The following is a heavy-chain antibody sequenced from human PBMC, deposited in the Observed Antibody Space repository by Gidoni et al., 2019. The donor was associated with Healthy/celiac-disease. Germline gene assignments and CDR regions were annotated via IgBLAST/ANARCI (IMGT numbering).Heavy chain of an antibody. CDR1: GFTFSSYS. CDR3: ARDLTPRITMVRGVIDAFDI. J-gene: IGHJ3*02. V-gene: IGHV3-48*02. D-gene: IGHD3-10*01. Sequence: EVQLVESGGGLVQPGGSLRLSCAASGFTFSSYSMNWVRQAPGKGLEWVSYISSSSSTIYYADSVKGRFTISRDNAKNSLYLQMNSLRDEDTAVYYCARDLTPRITMVRGVIDAFDIWGQGTMVTVSS. CDR2: ISSSSSTI.